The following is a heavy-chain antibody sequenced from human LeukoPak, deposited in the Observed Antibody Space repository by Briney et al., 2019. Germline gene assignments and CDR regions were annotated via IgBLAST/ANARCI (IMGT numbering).Heavy chain of an antibody. D-gene: IGHD5-18*01. Sequence: GGSLRLSCAASGFSSSNYWMTWIRQAPGKGLEWVATIKGDGSDKRYVDSVRGRFTISRDDVKNSLYLQLNNLRAEDTAIYYCARAQWGYPFDVWGQGTRVTVSS. J-gene: IGHJ3*01. CDR1: GFSSSNYW. CDR2: IKGDGSDK. CDR3: ARAQWGYPFDV. V-gene: IGHV3-7*03.